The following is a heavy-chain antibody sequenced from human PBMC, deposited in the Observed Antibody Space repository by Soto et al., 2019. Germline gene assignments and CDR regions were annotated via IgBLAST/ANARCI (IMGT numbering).Heavy chain of an antibody. J-gene: IGHJ6*04. D-gene: IGHD6-6*01. CDR3: ARIGIAARPHYYYYYGMDV. V-gene: IGHV1-69*01. CDR1: GGTFSSYA. Sequence: QVQLVQTGAEVKKPGSSVKVSCKASGGTFSSYAISWVRQAPGQGLEWMGGIIPIFGTANYAQKFQGRVTITAYESTSTAYMELSSLRSEDTAVYYCARIGIAARPHYYYYYGMDVCGKGTTVTVSS. CDR2: IIPIFGTA.